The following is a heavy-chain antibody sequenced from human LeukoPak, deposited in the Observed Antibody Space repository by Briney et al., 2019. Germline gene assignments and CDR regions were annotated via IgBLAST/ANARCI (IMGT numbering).Heavy chain of an antibody. CDR2: ITRSNYI. J-gene: IGHJ4*02. Sequence: PGGSLRLSCAASGFTFSSYSMNWVRQAPGKGLEWVSSITRSNYIYYADSVKGRFTISRDSAKNSLYLQMNSLRAEDTAVYYCAREMDYYDSRPIDYWGQGTLVTVSS. CDR1: GFTFSSYS. CDR3: AREMDYYDSRPIDY. V-gene: IGHV3-21*06. D-gene: IGHD3-22*01.